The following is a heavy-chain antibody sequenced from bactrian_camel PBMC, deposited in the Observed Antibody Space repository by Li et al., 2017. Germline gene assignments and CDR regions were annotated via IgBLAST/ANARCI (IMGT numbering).Heavy chain of an antibody. D-gene: IGHD1*01. CDR2: VDPNSGRT. J-gene: IGHJ6*01. CDR1: KDATNNYC. CDR3: TARYEFGLGACRGVGGLGL. V-gene: IGHV3S28*01. Sequence: QLVESGGGSVQTGGSLSLSCKVSKDATNNYCMGWFRQAPGKEREGIATVDPNSGRTYYADSVKGRFTISRDNAKDMLYLQMNSLTPGDTAMYYCTARYEFGLGACRGVGGLGLWGQGTQVTVS.